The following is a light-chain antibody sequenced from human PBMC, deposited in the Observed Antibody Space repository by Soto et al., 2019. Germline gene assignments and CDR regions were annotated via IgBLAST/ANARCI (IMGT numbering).Light chain of an antibody. J-gene: IGLJ2*01. CDR1: RSDVGAYNY. CDR2: VVN. Sequence: QSALTQPASVSASPGQSITISCTGTRSDVGAYNYVYWYQQHPGKAPKLMIFVVNNRPSGVSNRFSGSKSGNTASLTISGLQAEDEADYYCSSYTTTSTLAFGGGTKLTVL. CDR3: SSYTTTSTLA. V-gene: IGLV2-14*03.